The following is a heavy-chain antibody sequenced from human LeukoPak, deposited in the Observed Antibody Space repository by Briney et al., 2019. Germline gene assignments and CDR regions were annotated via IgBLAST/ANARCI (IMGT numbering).Heavy chain of an antibody. Sequence: ASVNVSCKASGYTFTNYYLHWVRQAPGQGFEWMGGMNPNTGGANYAQKFQGWVTMTRDTSISTAYMELSRLRSDDTAVYYCARDPRAMVRGVVRAFDIWGQGTMVTVSS. V-gene: IGHV1-2*04. CDR1: GYTFTNYY. J-gene: IGHJ3*02. CDR2: MNPNTGGA. D-gene: IGHD3-10*01. CDR3: ARDPRAMVRGVVRAFDI.